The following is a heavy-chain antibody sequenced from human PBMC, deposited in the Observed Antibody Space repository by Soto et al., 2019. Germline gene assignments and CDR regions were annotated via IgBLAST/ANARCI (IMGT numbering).Heavy chain of an antibody. Sequence: PSETLSLTCTVSGGSISSGGYYWSWIRQHPGKGLEWIGYIYYSGSTYYNPSLKSRVTISVDTSKNQFSLKLSSVTAADTAVYYCAGGYGSGNKTYYYYYYMDVWGKGTTVTVSS. V-gene: IGHV4-31*03. CDR1: GGSISSGGYY. J-gene: IGHJ6*03. D-gene: IGHD3-10*01. CDR3: AGGYGSGNKTYYYYYYMDV. CDR2: IYYSGST.